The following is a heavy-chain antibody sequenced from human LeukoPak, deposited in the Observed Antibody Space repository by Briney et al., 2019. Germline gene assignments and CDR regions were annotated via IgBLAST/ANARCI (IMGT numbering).Heavy chain of an antibody. V-gene: IGHV3-7*01. CDR1: GFTFSNYW. J-gene: IGHJ4*02. Sequence: GGSLRLSCAASGFTFSNYWMTWVRQAPGKGLEWVANIKHDGSEDYYLDSVKGRFTISRDNAKSSMWLQMNSLRDEDTAVYYCARDSSMLRGPLVIYYFDFWGQGTLVTVSS. CDR3: ARDSSMLRGPLVIYYFDF. CDR2: IKHDGSED. D-gene: IGHD3-10*01.